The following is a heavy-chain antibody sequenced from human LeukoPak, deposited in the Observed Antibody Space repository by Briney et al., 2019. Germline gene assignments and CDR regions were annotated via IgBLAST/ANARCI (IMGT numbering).Heavy chain of an antibody. J-gene: IGHJ4*02. CDR1: GYSISSGYY. Sequence: SETLSLTCTVSGYSISSGYYWGWIRQPPGKGLEWIGSIYHSGSTYYNPSLKSRVTISVDTSKNQFSLKLSSVTAADTAVYYCAREVAAAGRGGWGQGTLVTVSS. CDR3: AREVAAAGRGG. D-gene: IGHD6-13*01. V-gene: IGHV4-38-2*02. CDR2: IYHSGST.